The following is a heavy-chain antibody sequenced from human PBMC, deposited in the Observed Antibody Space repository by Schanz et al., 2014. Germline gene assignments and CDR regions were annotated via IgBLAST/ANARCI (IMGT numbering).Heavy chain of an antibody. Sequence: EVQLVESGGGLVQPGGSLRLSCAASGFTFSSYSMNWVRQAPGKGLEWVSYISSSSSTRYYADSVKGRFTISRDNAKNSLFLQMNSLRAEDTAVYYCARGGPAYYFDDWAREPWSPSPQ. CDR3: ARGGPAYYFDD. V-gene: IGHV3-48*01. CDR1: GFTFSSYS. CDR2: ISSSSSTR. J-gene: IGHJ4*02.